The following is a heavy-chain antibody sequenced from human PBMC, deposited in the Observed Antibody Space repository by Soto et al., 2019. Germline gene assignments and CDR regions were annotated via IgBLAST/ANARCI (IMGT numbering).Heavy chain of an antibody. V-gene: IGHV3-23*01. D-gene: IGHD1-1*01. CDR2: ISGSGGST. J-gene: IGHJ6*02. CDR1: GFTFSSYA. Sequence: PGGSLRLSCAASGFTFSSYAMSWVRQAPGKGLEWVSAISGSGGSTYYADSVKGRFTISRDNSKNTLYLQMNSLRAEDTAVYYCAKGYREPYCYYGRGVWGQGTTFTVSS. CDR3: AKGYREPYCYYGRGV.